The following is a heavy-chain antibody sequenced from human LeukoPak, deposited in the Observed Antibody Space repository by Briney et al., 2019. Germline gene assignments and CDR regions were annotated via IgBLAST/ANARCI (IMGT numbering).Heavy chain of an antibody. CDR2: ISADGKTA. Sequence: PGRSLRLSCAASEFTFNSHVMHWFRQAPGKGLEWVAVISADGKTAYYADSLKGRFTVSRDNVKNTLYLQMDSLRAEDMAVYYCARDAYSSGWYENYYYYMDVWGKGTTVTISS. J-gene: IGHJ6*03. CDR1: EFTFNSHV. D-gene: IGHD6-19*01. V-gene: IGHV3-30*03. CDR3: ARDAYSSGWYENYYYYMDV.